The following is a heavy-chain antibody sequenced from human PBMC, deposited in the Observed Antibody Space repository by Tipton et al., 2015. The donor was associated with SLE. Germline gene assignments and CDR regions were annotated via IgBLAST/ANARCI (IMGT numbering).Heavy chain of an antibody. CDR3: ARGGAYDY. CDR1: GGSISGYY. CDR2: VHYSGNT. V-gene: IGHV4-59*08. J-gene: IGHJ4*02. Sequence: TLSLTCTVSGGSISGYYWSWIRQSPGKGLEWIATVHYSGNTYYNPSLKSRNTMSVDTSKNQFSLKLTSVTAADTAVYYCARGGAYDYWGQGTLVTVSS. D-gene: IGHD3-16*01.